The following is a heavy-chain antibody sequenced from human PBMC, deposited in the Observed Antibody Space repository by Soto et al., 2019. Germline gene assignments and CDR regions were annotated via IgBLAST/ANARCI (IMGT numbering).Heavy chain of an antibody. CDR1: GFTFSSYW. CDR2: IKQDGSEK. Sequence: PGGSLRLSCAASGFTFSSYWMSWVRQAPGKGLEWVANIKQDGSEKYYVDSVKGRFTISRDNAKNSLYLQMNSLRAEDTAVYYCARDLRTTVPYYYGMDVWGQGTTVTSP. D-gene: IGHD4-4*01. CDR3: ARDLRTTVPYYYGMDV. V-gene: IGHV3-7*01. J-gene: IGHJ6*02.